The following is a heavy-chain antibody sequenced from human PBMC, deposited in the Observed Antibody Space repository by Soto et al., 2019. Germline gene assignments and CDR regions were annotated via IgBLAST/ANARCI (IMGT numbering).Heavy chain of an antibody. V-gene: IGHV3-73*01. CDR1: GVTVRVSD. CDR3: TRQGPRDGYNWGFDF. D-gene: IGHD5-12*01. J-gene: IGHJ4*02. CDR2: VRSKANIYAT. Sequence: PCGSMGICCAASGVTVRVSDMHWVRKAYGKGLEWVGRVRSKANIYATAYAASVKGRFTISRDDSKSTVYLQMSSLRTEDTAVYYCTRQGPRDGYNWGFDFWGQGALVTVSS.